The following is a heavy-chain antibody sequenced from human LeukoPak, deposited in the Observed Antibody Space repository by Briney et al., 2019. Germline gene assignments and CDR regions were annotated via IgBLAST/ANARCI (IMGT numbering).Heavy chain of an antibody. CDR1: GFTFSSFS. CDR2: ISSGSGSI. V-gene: IGHV3-48*01. J-gene: IGHJ4*02. D-gene: IGHD6-13*01. Sequence: PGGSLRLSCAASGFTFSSFSMIWVHQAPGKGLAWLSYISSGSGSIYYADSVKGRFTISRDNAKNSLYLQMNSLRAEDTAVYYCARKRESSSSWYGGLAYWGQGTLVTVSS. CDR3: ARKRESSSSWYGGLAY.